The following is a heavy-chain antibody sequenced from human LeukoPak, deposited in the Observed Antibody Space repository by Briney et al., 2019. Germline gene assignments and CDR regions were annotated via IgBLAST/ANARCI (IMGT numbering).Heavy chain of an antibody. J-gene: IGHJ5*02. D-gene: IGHD3-22*01. V-gene: IGHV4-39*07. CDR2: IYYSGST. CDR3: ASIDSSGYYFLDP. CDR1: GGSISSSSYY. Sequence: PSETLSLTCTVYGGSISSSSYYWGWIRQPPGKGLEWIGSIYYSGSTYYNPSLKSRVTISVDTSKNQFSLKLSSVTAADTAVYYCASIDSSGYYFLDPWGQGTLVTVSS.